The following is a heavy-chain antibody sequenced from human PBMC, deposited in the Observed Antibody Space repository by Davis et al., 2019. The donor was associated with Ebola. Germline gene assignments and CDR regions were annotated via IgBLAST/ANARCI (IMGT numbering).Heavy chain of an antibody. V-gene: IGHV3-53*01. J-gene: IGHJ4*02. CDR3: ARDPPGGGHYDFWSGYYIGAYFDY. CDR2: IYSGGST. D-gene: IGHD3-3*01. CDR1: GFTVSSNY. Sequence: GESLKISCAASGFTVSSNYMSWVRQAPGKGLEWVSVIYSGGSTYYADSVKGRFTISRHNSKNTLYLQMNSLRVEDTAVYYCARDPPGGGHYDFWSGYYIGAYFDYWGQGTLVTVSS.